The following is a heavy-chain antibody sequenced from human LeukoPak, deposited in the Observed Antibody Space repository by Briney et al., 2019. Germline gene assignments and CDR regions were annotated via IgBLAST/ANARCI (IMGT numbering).Heavy chain of an antibody. CDR3: ARKTYAYDSSGYLDY. CDR1: GYSFTSNY. CDR2: INPSGGST. J-gene: IGHJ4*02. Sequence: GASVKVSCKASGYSFTSNYMHWVRQAPGQGLEWMGIINPSGGSTRYAQKFHDRVTMTRDTSTGTVYMELSSLRSEDTAVYYCARKTYAYDSSGYLDYWGQGTLVTVSS. V-gene: IGHV1-46*01. D-gene: IGHD3-22*01.